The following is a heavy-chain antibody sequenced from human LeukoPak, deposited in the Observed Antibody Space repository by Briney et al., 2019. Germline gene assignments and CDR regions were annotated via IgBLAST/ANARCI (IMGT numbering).Heavy chain of an antibody. CDR2: ISYDGSNK. J-gene: IGHJ6*02. Sequence: PGRSLRLSCAASGFTFSSYGMHWVRQAPGKGLEWVAVISYDGSNKYHADSVKGRFTISRDNSKNTLYLQMNSLRAEDAAVYYCAKDMGGGSRTYYDFWSFYYYGMDVWGQGITVTVSS. CDR3: AKDMGGGSRTYYDFWSFYYYGMDV. D-gene: IGHD3-3*01. CDR1: GFTFSSYG. V-gene: IGHV3-30*18.